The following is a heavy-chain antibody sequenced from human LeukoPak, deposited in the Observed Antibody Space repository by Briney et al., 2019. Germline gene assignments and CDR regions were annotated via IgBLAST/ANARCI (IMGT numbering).Heavy chain of an antibody. CDR1: GFTFSSYW. Sequence: PGGSLRLSCAASGFTFSSYWMSWVRQAPGKGLEWVANIKQDGSEKYYVDSVKGRFTISRDNSKDTLYLQMNSLRVEDTAVYYCARDRGWLQFLDSWGQGTLVTVSS. D-gene: IGHD5-24*01. CDR2: IKQDGSEK. CDR3: ARDRGWLQFLDS. V-gene: IGHV3-7*01. J-gene: IGHJ4*02.